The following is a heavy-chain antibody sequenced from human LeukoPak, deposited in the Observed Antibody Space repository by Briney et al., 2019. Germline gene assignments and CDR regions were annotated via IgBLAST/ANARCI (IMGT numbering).Heavy chain of an antibody. D-gene: IGHD5-12*01. J-gene: IGHJ4*02. V-gene: IGHV7-4-1*02. CDR1: GYTFTNYA. Sequence: ASVKVTCKPSGYTFTNYAMNWVRQAPGQGLEWMGWINTNTGNPMYAQGFTGRFVFSLDTSVSTAYLQINSLKAEDTAVFYCARHPKSGYTGYESDYWGQGTLVTVSS. CDR3: ARHPKSGYTGYESDY. CDR2: INTNTGNP.